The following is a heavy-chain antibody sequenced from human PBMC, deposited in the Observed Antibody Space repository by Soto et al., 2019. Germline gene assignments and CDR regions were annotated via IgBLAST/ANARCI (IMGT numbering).Heavy chain of an antibody. Sequence: SVKVSCKASGGTFSSYAISWVRQAPGQGLEWMGGIIPIFGTADYAQKFQGRVTITADESTSTAYMELSSLRSEDTAVYYCAKGSYCSSTSCYYYYYYGMDVWGQGTTVTVSS. V-gene: IGHV1-69*13. J-gene: IGHJ6*02. CDR1: GGTFSSYA. CDR3: AKGSYCSSTSCYYYYYYGMDV. CDR2: IIPIFGTA. D-gene: IGHD2-2*01.